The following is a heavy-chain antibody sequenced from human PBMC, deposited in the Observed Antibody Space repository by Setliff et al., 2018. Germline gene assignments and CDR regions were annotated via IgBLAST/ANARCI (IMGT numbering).Heavy chain of an antibody. J-gene: IGHJ3*01. CDR2: ISSYNGRT. Sequence: ASVKVSCKASGHIFNSYGISWVRQAPGQGLEWLGWISSYNGRTGYAQRFQDRVSLTTDTSTGAAHMELRSLRSDDTAVYYCAISTLSICSGGSCPNAFDVWGQGTKVTVSS. V-gene: IGHV1-18*01. CDR1: GHIFNSYG. CDR3: AISTLSICSGGSCPNAFDV. D-gene: IGHD2-15*01.